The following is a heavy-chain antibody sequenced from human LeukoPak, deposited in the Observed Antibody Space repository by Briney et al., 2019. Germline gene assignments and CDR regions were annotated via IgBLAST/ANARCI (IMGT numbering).Heavy chain of an antibody. CDR3: ARALPRTAGYYYGMDV. CDR1: GFTFSSYG. CDR2: IWYDGSNK. D-gene: IGHD1-1*01. J-gene: IGHJ6*04. Sequence: QPGRSLRLSCAASGFTFSSYGMHWVRQAPGRGLEWVAVIWYDGSNKYYADSVKGRFTISRDNSKNTLYLQMNSLRAEDTAVYYCARALPRTAGYYYGMDVWGKGTTVTVSS. V-gene: IGHV3-33*01.